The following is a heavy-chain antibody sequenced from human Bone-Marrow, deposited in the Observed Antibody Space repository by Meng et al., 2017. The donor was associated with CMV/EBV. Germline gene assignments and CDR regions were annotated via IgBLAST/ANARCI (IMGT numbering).Heavy chain of an antibody. CDR2: IRYDGSNK. CDR1: GFTFSSYG. D-gene: IGHD3-10*01. V-gene: IGHV3-30*02. Sequence: GESLKISCAASGFTFSSYGMHWVRQAPGKGLEWVAFIRYDGSNKYYADSVKGRFTISRDNSKNTLYLQMNGLRAEDTAVYYCAKDGSVVSENYFDYWGQGTLVTVSS. J-gene: IGHJ4*02. CDR3: AKDGSVVSENYFDY.